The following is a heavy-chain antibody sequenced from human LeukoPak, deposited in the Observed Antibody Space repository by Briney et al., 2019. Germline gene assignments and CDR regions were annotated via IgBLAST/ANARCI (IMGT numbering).Heavy chain of an antibody. CDR2: ISHDGGKT. V-gene: IGHV3-30*18. CDR1: GFTLNTYG. Sequence: GGSLRLSCAASGFTLNTYGMHWVRQAPGKGLEWVAAISHDGGKTYYGDSVKGRFTISRDNSENTLYLQMNSLRPEDTAMYYCAKDAGQWQNWNWFAPWGQGTLVIVSS. CDR3: AKDAGQWQNWNWFAP. D-gene: IGHD6-19*01. J-gene: IGHJ5*02.